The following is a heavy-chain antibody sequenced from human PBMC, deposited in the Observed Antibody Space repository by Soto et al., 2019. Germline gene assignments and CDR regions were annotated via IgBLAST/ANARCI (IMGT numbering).Heavy chain of an antibody. CDR1: GFTVSSNY. D-gene: IGHD6-13*01. J-gene: IGHJ5*02. V-gene: IGHV3-48*01. CDR2: ISSSSSTI. Sequence: SCVTSGFTVSSNYMNWVRQAPGKGLEWVSYISSSSSTIYYADSVKGRFTISRDNAKNSPYLQMNSLRAEDTAVYYCARHPERIAQIGWFDPWGQGTLVTVSS. CDR3: ARHPERIAQIGWFDP.